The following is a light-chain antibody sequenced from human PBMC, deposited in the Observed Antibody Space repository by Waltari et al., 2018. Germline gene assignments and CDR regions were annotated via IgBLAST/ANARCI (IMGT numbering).Light chain of an antibody. V-gene: IGLV2-14*01. J-gene: IGLJ1*01. CDR3: TSYTSSNTYV. CDR2: DVS. Sequence: QSALTQPASVSGSRGLSITISCTGTSSDVGSYNYVSWYQQHPGKAPKLMIYDVSKRPSGVSNRFSGSKSGNTASLTISGLQAEDEADYYCTSYTSSNTYVFGTGTKVTVL. CDR1: SSDVGSYNY.